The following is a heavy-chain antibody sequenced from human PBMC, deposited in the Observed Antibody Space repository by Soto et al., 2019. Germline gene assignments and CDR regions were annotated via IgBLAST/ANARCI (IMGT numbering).Heavy chain of an antibody. CDR2: IKQDGSEK. V-gene: IGHV3-7*04. Sequence: GGSLRLSCAASGFTFSSYAMSWVRQAPWKGLEWVANIKQDGSEKYYVDSVKGRFTISRDNAKNSLYLQMNSLRAEDTAVYYCARGTWIQLWTTTRGAFDIWGQGTMVTVSS. CDR3: ARGTWIQLWTTTRGAFDI. D-gene: IGHD5-18*01. CDR1: GFTFSSYA. J-gene: IGHJ3*02.